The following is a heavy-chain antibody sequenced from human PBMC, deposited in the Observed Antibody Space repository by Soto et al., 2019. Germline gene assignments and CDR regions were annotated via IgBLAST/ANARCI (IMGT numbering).Heavy chain of an antibody. J-gene: IGHJ6*02. V-gene: IGHV1-18*01. CDR3: AREILSPDFYFHGMDV. D-gene: IGHD2-15*01. Sequence: HVQLVQSGAEVKKPGSSVTISCKASGGTFNTYTFSWVRQAPGQGLEWMGWISAKKGNTKYAQKFQGRVTMTTDTSTSTAYMELRSLRSDDTAVYYCAREILSPDFYFHGMDVWGQGTTVTVSS. CDR2: ISAKKGNT. CDR1: GGTFNTYT.